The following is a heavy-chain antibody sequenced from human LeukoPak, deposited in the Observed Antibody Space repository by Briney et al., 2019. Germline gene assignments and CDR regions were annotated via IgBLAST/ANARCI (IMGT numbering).Heavy chain of an antibody. V-gene: IGHV3-33*01. J-gene: IGHJ4*02. CDR1: GFTFSSYG. Sequence: GGSLRLSCAASGFTFSSYGMHWVRQAPGKGLEWVAHIYCDGANKYYADSVKGRFTISRDISKSTLYLQMNSLRAEDTAVYYCARDPSLDYWGQGTLVTVSS. CDR2: IYCDGANK. CDR3: ARDPSLDY.